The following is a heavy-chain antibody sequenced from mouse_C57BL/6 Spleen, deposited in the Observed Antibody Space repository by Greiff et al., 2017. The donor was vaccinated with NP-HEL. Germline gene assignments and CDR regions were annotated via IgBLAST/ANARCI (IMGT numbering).Heavy chain of an antibody. J-gene: IGHJ3*01. CDR3: ARGGNWDEGEAWFAY. V-gene: IGHV5-4*03. CDR1: GFTFSSYA. Sequence: EVMLVESGGGLVKPGGSLKLSCAASGFTFSSYAMSWVRQTPEKRLEWVATISDGGSYTYYPDNVKGRFTFSRDNANNHLYLPLRHLTSEDTAMYYCARGGNWDEGEAWFAYWGQGTLVTVSA. D-gene: IGHD4-1*01. CDR2: ISDGGSYT.